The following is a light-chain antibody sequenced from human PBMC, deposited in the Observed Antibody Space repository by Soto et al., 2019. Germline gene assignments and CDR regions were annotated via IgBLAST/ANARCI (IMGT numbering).Light chain of an antibody. CDR1: QTISNY. CDR2: AAS. J-gene: IGKJ3*01. Sequence: DIQMTQSPPSLSASVGDRVTITCRASQTISNYLTWYQHKPGKAPKLLIYAASTLQSGVPSRFSGSGSGTDFTLTISSLQPEDSANYCCQESYTNAFTFGPGTKVHIK. CDR3: QESYTNAFT. V-gene: IGKV1-39*01.